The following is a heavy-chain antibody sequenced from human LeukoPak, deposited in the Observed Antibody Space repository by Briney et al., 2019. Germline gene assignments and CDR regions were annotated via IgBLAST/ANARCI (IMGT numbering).Heavy chain of an antibody. CDR1: GFAFSNYA. Sequence: GGSLRLPCAASGFAFSNYAMSWVRQAPGKGLEWVSSLSGGGDSRYYADSVMGRFTISRDNSKNTLYLQMNSLRAEDTAVYYCAKAVRSMVTGGGYFDSWGQGTLVTVSS. CDR3: AKAVRSMVTGGGYFDS. J-gene: IGHJ4*02. D-gene: IGHD3-10*01. V-gene: IGHV3-23*01. CDR2: LSGGGDSR.